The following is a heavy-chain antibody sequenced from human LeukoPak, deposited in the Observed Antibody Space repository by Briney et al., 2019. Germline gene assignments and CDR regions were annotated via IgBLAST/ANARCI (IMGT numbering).Heavy chain of an antibody. J-gene: IGHJ6*02. CDR1: GDSISSYY. CDR3: ARVAAGHYCGMDV. Sequence: PSETLSLTCTVSGDSISSYYWSWIRQPPGKGLEWIGYIYYSGSTNYNPSLKSRVTISVDTSKNQFSLKLSSVTAADTAVYYCARVAAGHYCGMDVWGQGTTVTVSS. V-gene: IGHV4-59*01. D-gene: IGHD6-13*01. CDR2: IYYSGST.